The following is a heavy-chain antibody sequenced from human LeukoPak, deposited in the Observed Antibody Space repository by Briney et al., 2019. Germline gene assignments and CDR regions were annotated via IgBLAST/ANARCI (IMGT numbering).Heavy chain of an antibody. CDR1: GGSISSYY. CDR3: ARRGYCSGTNCYIFDY. J-gene: IGHJ4*02. Sequence: SETLSLTCTVSGGSISSYYWSWIRQPPGKGLEWIGYIYYSGSTNYNPSFKSRVTISVDTSKNQLSLRLSSVTAADTAVYYCARRGYCSGTNCYIFDYWGQGTLVTVSS. V-gene: IGHV4-59*08. D-gene: IGHD2-2*02. CDR2: IYYSGST.